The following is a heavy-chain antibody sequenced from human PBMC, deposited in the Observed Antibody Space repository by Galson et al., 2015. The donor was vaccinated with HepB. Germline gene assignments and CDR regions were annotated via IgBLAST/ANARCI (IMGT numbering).Heavy chain of an antibody. D-gene: IGHD4-17*01. J-gene: IGHJ4*02. Sequence: SLRLSCAASGFTFSSYGMHWVRQAPGKGLEWVAVIPYDGSNKYYADSVKGRFTISRDNSKNTLYLQMNSLRAEDTAVYYCAKDLANDYGDYDRNYFDYWGQGTLVTVSS. V-gene: IGHV3-30*18. CDR2: IPYDGSNK. CDR3: AKDLANDYGDYDRNYFDY. CDR1: GFTFSSYG.